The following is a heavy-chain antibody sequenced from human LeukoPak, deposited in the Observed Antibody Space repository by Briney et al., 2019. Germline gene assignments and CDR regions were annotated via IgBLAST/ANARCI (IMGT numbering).Heavy chain of an antibody. CDR3: AKALGVRGVFDY. J-gene: IGHJ4*02. D-gene: IGHD3-10*01. Sequence: GGSLRLSCAASGFTFSSYAMSWVRQAPGKGLEWVSTISGSGGSTYYADSVKGRFTIPRDNSKNTLYLQMNSLRAEDTAVYYCAKALGVRGVFDYWGQGTLVTVSS. CDR2: ISGSGGST. V-gene: IGHV3-23*01. CDR1: GFTFSSYA.